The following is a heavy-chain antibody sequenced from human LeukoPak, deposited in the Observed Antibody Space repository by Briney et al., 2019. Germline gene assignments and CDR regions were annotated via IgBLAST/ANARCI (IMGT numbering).Heavy chain of an antibody. D-gene: IGHD3-22*01. V-gene: IGHV1-18*01. J-gene: IGHJ4*02. Sequence: GASVKVSCKASGYTFTSYGISWVRQAPGQGLEWMGWISAYNGNTNYAQKLQGRVTMTTDTSTSTAYMELRSLRSDDTAVYYCARKGDYYDSSGYYGGYYFDYWGQGTLVIVSS. CDR2: ISAYNGNT. CDR1: GYTFTSYG. CDR3: ARKGDYYDSSGYYGGYYFDY.